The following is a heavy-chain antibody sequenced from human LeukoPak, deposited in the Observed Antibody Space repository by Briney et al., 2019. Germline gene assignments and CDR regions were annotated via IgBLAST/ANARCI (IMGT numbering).Heavy chain of an antibody. CDR2: INTNTGNP. V-gene: IGHV7-4-1*02. CDR1: GYSFTTYA. J-gene: IGHJ6*04. Sequence: ASVKVSCKTSGYSFTTYAINWVRQAPGQGLEWMGWINTNTGNPTYAQGFTGRFVFSLDTSVSTAYLQISSLKAEDTAVYYCAREVDYYGLDVWGKGTTVTVSS. CDR3: AREVDYYGLDV.